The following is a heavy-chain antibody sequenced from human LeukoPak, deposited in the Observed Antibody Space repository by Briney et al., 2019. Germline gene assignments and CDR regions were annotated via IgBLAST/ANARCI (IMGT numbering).Heavy chain of an antibody. CDR1: GYTFTSYG. Sequence: GASVKVSCKASGYTFTSYGISWVRQAPGQGLEWMGWINTYNGNTNYAQKIQGRVTMTTDRSTSTAYMEVRSLRSDDTAVYYCARDRTTMVRGVDYWGQGTLVTVSS. J-gene: IGHJ4*02. CDR3: ARDRTTMVRGVDY. V-gene: IGHV1-18*01. CDR2: INTYNGNT. D-gene: IGHD3-10*01.